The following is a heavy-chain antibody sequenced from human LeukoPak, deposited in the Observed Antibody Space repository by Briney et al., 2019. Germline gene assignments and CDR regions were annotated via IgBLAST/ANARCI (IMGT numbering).Heavy chain of an antibody. V-gene: IGHV1-69*05. J-gene: IGHJ6*03. D-gene: IGHD6-6*01. CDR3: AYSSSSRVGYYYYYMDV. CDR1: GGTFSSYA. Sequence: GASVKVSCKASGGTFSSYAISCVRQAPGQGLEWMGGIIPIFGTANYAQKFQGRVTITTDESTSTAYMELSSLRSEDTAVYYCAYSSSSRVGYYYYYMDVWGKGTTVTVSS. CDR2: IIPIFGTA.